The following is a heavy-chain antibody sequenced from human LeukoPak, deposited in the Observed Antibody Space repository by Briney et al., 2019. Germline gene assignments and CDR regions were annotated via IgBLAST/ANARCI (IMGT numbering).Heavy chain of an antibody. V-gene: IGHV4-31*03. CDR3: ARDRPGFSGYYYGMDV. CDR1: GGSISSGGYY. J-gene: IGHJ6*04. Sequence: SETLSLTCTVSGGSISSGGYYWIWIRQHPGKGLEWIGYIFYSGSTYYNPSLKSRVTISVDTSKNQFSLKLSSVTAADTAVYYCARDRPGFSGYYYGMDVWGKGTTVTVSS. D-gene: IGHD3-10*01. CDR2: IFYSGST.